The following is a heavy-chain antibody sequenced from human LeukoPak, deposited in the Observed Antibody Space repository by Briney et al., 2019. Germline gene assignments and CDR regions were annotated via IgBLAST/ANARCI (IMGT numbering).Heavy chain of an antibody. CDR2: INPDSGDT. J-gene: IGHJ4*02. CDR3: ARANFLYCSSTTCLFDY. V-gene: IGHV1-2*02. Sequence: ASVKVSCKASGYTFTDYYLHWVRQAPGQGFEWMGWINPDSGDTNYAQKFQGRVTMTRDTSISTAHMEMSRLRSDDTAVYYCARANFLYCSSTTCLFDYWGQGTLVTVSS. D-gene: IGHD2-2*01. CDR1: GYTFTDYY.